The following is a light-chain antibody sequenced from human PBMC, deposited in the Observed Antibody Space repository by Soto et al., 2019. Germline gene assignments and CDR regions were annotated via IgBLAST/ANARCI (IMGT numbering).Light chain of an antibody. Sequence: QLVLTQPSSLSASPGASASLTFTLRTGINVGTYRIYWYQQKPGSPPQYLLRYKSDSDKQQGSGVPSRFSGSKDASANAGILLISGRQSEDEADYYCMIWHSSAVGFGGGTKLTVL. V-gene: IGLV5-45*02. CDR3: MIWHSSAVG. J-gene: IGLJ2*01. CDR1: TGINVGTYR. CDR2: YKSDSDK.